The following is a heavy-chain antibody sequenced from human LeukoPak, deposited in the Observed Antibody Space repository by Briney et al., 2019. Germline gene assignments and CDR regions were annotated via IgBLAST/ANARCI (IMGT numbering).Heavy chain of an antibody. Sequence: SETLSLTCTVSGGSISSGGYYWSWIRQHPGKGLEWIGYIYYSGSAYYNPSLKSRVTISVDTSKDQFSLTLSSVTAADTAVYYCARRYSDRSGYYDYWGQGTLVTVSS. D-gene: IGHD3-22*01. CDR1: GGSISSGGYY. CDR3: ARRYSDRSGYYDY. V-gene: IGHV4-31*03. CDR2: IYYSGSA. J-gene: IGHJ4*02.